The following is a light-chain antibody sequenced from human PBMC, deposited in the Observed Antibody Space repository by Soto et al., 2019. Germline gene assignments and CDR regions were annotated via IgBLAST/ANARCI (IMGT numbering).Light chain of an antibody. CDR2: TAS. CDR3: QQSDSTPYT. CDR1: QSIRTS. V-gene: IGKV1-39*01. J-gene: IGKJ2*01. Sequence: DIQMTQSPSSLSASVGDRVTITCRASQSIRTSLNWYQQKPGKAPNLLIYTASSLQSGVPSRFSGSGSGTDFTLTISSLQPEDFATYYCQQSDSTPYTFGQGTKLEI.